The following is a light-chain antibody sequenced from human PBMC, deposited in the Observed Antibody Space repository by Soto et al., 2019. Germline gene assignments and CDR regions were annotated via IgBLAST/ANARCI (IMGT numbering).Light chain of an antibody. CDR3: AAWDDSLNGRV. CDR1: NSDIGSNP. V-gene: IGLV1-44*01. J-gene: IGLJ2*01. CDR2: SDN. Sequence: QSVLTQPPSASGTPGQRVTISCSGSNSDIGSNPVNWYQQLPGTAPKLLIYSDNQRPSGVPDRFSGSKSGTSASLAISGLQSEDEADYYCAAWDDSLNGRVFGGGTKLTVL.